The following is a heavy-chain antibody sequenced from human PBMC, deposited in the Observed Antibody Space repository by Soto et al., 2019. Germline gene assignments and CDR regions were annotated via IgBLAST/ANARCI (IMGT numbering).Heavy chain of an antibody. CDR3: AKDGEDIVVVVAATRGKYYYYMYV. CDR1: GFTFSTYS. Sequence: GGSLRLSCAASGFTFSTYSMSWVRQSPGKGLEWVSAMSGSGATTHHADSVKGRFTISRDNSKNTLYLQMNSLRAEDTAVYYCAKDGEDIVVVVAATRGKYYYYMYVWGKGTTVTVSS. V-gene: IGHV3-23*01. J-gene: IGHJ6*03. D-gene: IGHD2-15*01. CDR2: MSGSGATT.